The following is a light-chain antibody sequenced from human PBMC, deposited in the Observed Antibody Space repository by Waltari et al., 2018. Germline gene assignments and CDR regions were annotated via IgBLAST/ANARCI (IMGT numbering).Light chain of an antibody. Sequence: SYVLTQPPSVSVAPGKTARITCGGTNIGSKSVPWYQQKPGQAPGLVVYDDSDRPSGIPERFSGSNSGNTATLTISRVEAGDEADYYCQVWDSSSDHVVFGGGTKLTVL. J-gene: IGLJ2*01. CDR1: NIGSKS. CDR2: DDS. CDR3: QVWDSSSDHVV. V-gene: IGLV3-21*03.